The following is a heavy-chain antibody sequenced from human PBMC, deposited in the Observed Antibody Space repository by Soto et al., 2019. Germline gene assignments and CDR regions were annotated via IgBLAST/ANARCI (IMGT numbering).Heavy chain of an antibody. CDR3: PRRYGNYAMDV. D-gene: IGHD1-1*01. V-gene: IGHV3-21*01. CDR2: IRSSSEHI. J-gene: IGHJ6*02. Sequence: EVQLVESGGGLVKPGGSLRLSCAASGFTFSSYSMNWVRQAPGKGLEWVSSIRSSSEHIYHADSVKGRFTISRDNAENSLYLQMNSLRAEDTAVYYCPRRYGNYAMDVWGQGTTVTVSS. CDR1: GFTFSSYS.